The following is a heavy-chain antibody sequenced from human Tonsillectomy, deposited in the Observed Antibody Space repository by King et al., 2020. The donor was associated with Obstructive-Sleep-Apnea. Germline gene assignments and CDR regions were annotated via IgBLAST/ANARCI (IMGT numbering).Heavy chain of an antibody. J-gene: IGHJ4*02. D-gene: IGHD5-18*01. Sequence: VQLVESGGGLVQPGGSLRLSGAASGFTFSTYNMHWVRQAPGKGLEWVSYISSYSDTIYYADSVKGRFTISRDNAKNSLYLQMNSLRAEDTAVYYCARDLGYNYGYYFDYWGQGALLTVSS. V-gene: IGHV3-48*01. CDR1: GFTFSTYN. CDR3: ARDLGYNYGYYFDY. CDR2: ISSYSDTI.